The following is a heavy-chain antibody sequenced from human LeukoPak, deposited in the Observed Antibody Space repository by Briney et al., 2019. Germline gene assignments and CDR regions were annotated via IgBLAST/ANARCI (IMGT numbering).Heavy chain of an antibody. J-gene: IGHJ4*02. CDR1: GASISSYY. Sequence: SETLSLTCTVSGASISSYYWSWIRQPPGKGLEWIGYMYYSGSTNYSPSLKSRVTISVDTSKNQFSLKLSSVTAADTAVYYCARAVEQLVRGGFDYWGQGTLVTVSS. CDR3: ARAVEQLVRGGFDY. D-gene: IGHD6-6*01. V-gene: IGHV4-59*12. CDR2: MYYSGST.